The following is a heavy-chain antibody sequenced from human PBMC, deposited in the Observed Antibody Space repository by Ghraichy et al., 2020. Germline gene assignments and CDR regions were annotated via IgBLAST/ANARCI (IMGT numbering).Heavy chain of an antibody. D-gene: IGHD1-26*01. CDR3: ARPFLVGATSYYFDY. CDR1: GYTFTGYY. Sequence: ASVKVSFKASGYTFTGYYMHWVRQAPGQGLEWMGWINPNSGGTNYAQKFQGRVTMTRDTSISTAYMELSRLRSDDTAVYYCARPFLVGATSYYFDYWGQGTLVTVSS. CDR2: INPNSGGT. J-gene: IGHJ4*02. V-gene: IGHV1-2*02.